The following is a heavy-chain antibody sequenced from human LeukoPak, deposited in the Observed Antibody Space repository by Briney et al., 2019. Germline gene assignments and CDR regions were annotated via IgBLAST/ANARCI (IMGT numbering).Heavy chain of an antibody. CDR2: IRNDGSQE. J-gene: IGHJ4*02. V-gene: IGHV3-30*02. Sequence: GGSLRLSCATSGFTLSSFGMHWVRQVPGKGLEWVAFIRNDGSQEFYADSVKGRFTFSRDNSKNTLYLQMNSLRAEDTAVYYCAKDPRGGDRPYYFDYWGQGTQVTVSS. CDR3: AKDPRGGDRPYYFDY. D-gene: IGHD2-21*02. CDR1: GFTLSSFG.